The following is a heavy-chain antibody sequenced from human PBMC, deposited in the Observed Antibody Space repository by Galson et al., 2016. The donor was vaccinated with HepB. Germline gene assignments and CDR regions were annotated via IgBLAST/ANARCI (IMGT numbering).Heavy chain of an antibody. J-gene: IGHJ6*03. CDR2: INSGYST. D-gene: IGHD2/OR15-2a*01. Sequence: SLRLSCAASGFTFRKYYMTWVRQAPGKGLEWVSVINSGYSTNYAAPVQGRFTISRDNSKSTLYLQMDSLRAEDTAVYYCAREYFYRMDVWGKGTTVTVSS. CDR3: AREYFYRMDV. V-gene: IGHV3-53*01. CDR1: GFTFRKYY.